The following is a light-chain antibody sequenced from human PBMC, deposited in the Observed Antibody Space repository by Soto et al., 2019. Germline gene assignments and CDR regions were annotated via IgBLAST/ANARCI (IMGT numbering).Light chain of an antibody. Sequence: DIQMTQSPSSLSASVGDRVTITCRASQSISSYLNWYQQKPGKAPKLLFYGASSLQSGVPSKFSGSGSGTDFTLTISSLQPEDFPTYYCQQYNSYPRTFGQGTKVGIK. CDR2: GAS. CDR1: QSISSY. CDR3: QQYNSYPRT. J-gene: IGKJ1*01. V-gene: IGKV1-16*02.